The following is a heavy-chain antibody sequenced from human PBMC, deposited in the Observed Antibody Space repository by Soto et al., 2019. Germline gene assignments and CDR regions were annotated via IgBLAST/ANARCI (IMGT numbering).Heavy chain of an antibody. CDR2: ISGSGGST. J-gene: IGHJ6*02. CDR1: GFTFSSYA. Sequence: HPGGSLRLSCAASGFTFSSYAMSWVRQAPGKGLEWVSAISGSGGSTYYADSVKGRFTISRDNSKNTLYLQMNSLRAEDTAVYYCAKDQADFWNGYDYDFCMDVWGQGTTITVS. CDR3: AKDQADFWNGYDYDFCMDV. V-gene: IGHV3-23*01. D-gene: IGHD3-3*01.